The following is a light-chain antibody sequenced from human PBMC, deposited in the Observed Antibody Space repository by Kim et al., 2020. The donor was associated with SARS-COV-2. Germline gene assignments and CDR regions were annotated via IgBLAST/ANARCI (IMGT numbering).Light chain of an antibody. CDR3: SAWDSSLNVWV. V-gene: IGLV10-54*04. Sequence: QTATLACTGNNNNVGNQGAAWLQQHQGHPPKLLSYRNNNRPSGISERFSASRSGDTASLTITGLQPEDETYYYCSAWDSSLNVWVFGGGTQLTVL. J-gene: IGLJ3*02. CDR2: RNN. CDR1: NNNVGNQG.